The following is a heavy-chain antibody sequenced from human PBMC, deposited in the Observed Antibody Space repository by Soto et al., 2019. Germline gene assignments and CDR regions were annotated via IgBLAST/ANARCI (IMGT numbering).Heavy chain of an antibody. J-gene: IGHJ6*02. Sequence: SVRLAGRASGSTYSSYCMSWVRQAPGQGLEWMGGIIPIFGTANYAQKFQGRVTITAEEYTSKAYMELSRLRSEDTAVYYCVVVVTGGGLDVWGQGTTVTVSS. V-gene: IGHV1-69*13. CDR3: VVVVTGGGLDV. CDR1: GSTYSSYC. CDR2: IIPIFGTA. D-gene: IGHD2-21*02.